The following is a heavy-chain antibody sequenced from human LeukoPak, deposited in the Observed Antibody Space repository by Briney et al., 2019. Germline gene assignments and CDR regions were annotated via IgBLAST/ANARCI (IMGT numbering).Heavy chain of an antibody. Sequence: ASVKVSYKASVYSFTTFSIAWGRQAPGQGLEWMGWINANNGKTHYAQKFHDRVTMTTDSSTNTAYMELRGLKSDDTAMYYCSRDSTFGAVADFNYWGQGTLVTVSS. CDR2: INANNGKT. D-gene: IGHD3-16*01. CDR1: VYSFTTFS. V-gene: IGHV1-18*01. CDR3: SRDSTFGAVADFNY. J-gene: IGHJ4*02.